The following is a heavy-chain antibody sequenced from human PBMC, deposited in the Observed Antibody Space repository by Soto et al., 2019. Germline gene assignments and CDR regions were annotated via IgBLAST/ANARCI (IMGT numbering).Heavy chain of an antibody. J-gene: IGHJ6*02. V-gene: IGHV3-21*01. D-gene: IGHD2-8*02. CDR3: ARVVLQDQPGWLGSYYYYGMDG. CDR2: ISSSSSYI. Sequence: GGSLRLSCAASGFTLSSDSMNWVRQAPGKGLEWVSSISSSSSYIYYADSVKGRFTISRDNAKNSLYLQMNSLRAEDTAVYYCARVVLQDQPGWLGSYYYYGMDGWGQGTTVTVSS. CDR1: GFTLSSDS.